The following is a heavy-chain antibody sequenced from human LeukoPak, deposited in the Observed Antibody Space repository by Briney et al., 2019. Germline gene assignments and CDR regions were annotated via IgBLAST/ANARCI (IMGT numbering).Heavy chain of an antibody. CDR2: ISYDGSNK. Sequence: GGPLRLSCAASGFTFSSYGMHWVRQAPGKGLEWVAVISYDGSNKYYADSVKGRFTVSRDNSKNTLYLQMNSLRAEDTAVYYCAKAVDSGFDPWGQGTLVTVSS. CDR1: GFTFSSYG. J-gene: IGHJ5*02. D-gene: IGHD2-21*01. CDR3: AKAVDSGFDP. V-gene: IGHV3-30*18.